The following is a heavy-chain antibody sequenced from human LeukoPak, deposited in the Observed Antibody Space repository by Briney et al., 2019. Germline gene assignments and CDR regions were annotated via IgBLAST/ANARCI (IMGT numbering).Heavy chain of an antibody. CDR3: SRGNILTGYCFDF. CDR2: IHYTGAT. CDR1: GGSITGYY. D-gene: IGHD3-9*01. J-gene: IGHJ4*02. Sequence: SETLSLTCAVYGGSITGYYWSWIRQTPGRGLEWVGEIHYTGATSYNPSLKSRATISTDTSKNQFSLRLSSVTAADTAVYYCSRGNILTGYCFDFWGQGALVTVSS. V-gene: IGHV4-34*01.